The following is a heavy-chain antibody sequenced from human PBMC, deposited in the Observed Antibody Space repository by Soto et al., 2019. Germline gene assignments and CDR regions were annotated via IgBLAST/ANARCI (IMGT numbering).Heavy chain of an antibody. D-gene: IGHD6-6*01. J-gene: IGHJ6*02. Sequence: PGGSLRLSCAASGFTFSSYAMHWVRQAPGKGLEWVAVISYDGSNKYYADSVKGRFTISRDNSKNTLYLQMNSLRAEDTAVYYCARYLYSSSSVNYYGMDVWGQGTTVTVSS. V-gene: IGHV3-30-3*01. CDR2: ISYDGSNK. CDR3: ARYLYSSSSVNYYGMDV. CDR1: GFTFSSYA.